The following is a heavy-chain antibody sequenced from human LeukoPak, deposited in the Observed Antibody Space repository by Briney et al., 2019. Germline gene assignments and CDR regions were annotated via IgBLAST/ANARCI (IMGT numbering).Heavy chain of an antibody. CDR3: ARESIAAAGTAAPHYYYNGMDV. CDR2: IYSDGGT. J-gene: IGHJ6*02. D-gene: IGHD6-13*01. Sequence: GGSLRLSCAASGFTVSSNYMSWVRQAPGKGLEWVSVIYSDGGTYYADSVKGRFTISRDISKNTLYLQMNSLRAEDTAVYYCARESIAAAGTAAPHYYYNGMDVWGQGTTVTVSS. CDR1: GFTVSSNY. V-gene: IGHV3-53*01.